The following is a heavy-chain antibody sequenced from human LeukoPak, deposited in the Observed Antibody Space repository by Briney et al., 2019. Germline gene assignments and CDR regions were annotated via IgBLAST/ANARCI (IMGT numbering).Heavy chain of an antibody. CDR2: IGTAGDT. J-gene: IGHJ6*02. CDR3: ARGYYDSSGYYYGFNGMDV. Sequence: RGSLRLSCAASGFTFSTYDMYWVRQVTGKGLEWVSAIGTAGDTYYPGSVKGRFTISRENAKNSLYLQMNSLKAGDTAVYYCARGYYDSSGYYYGFNGMDVWGQGTTVTVSS. D-gene: IGHD3-22*01. CDR1: GFTFSTYD. V-gene: IGHV3-13*01.